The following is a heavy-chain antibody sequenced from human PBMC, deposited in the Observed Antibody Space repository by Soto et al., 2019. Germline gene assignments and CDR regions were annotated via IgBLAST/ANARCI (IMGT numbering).Heavy chain of an antibody. J-gene: IGHJ5*02. CDR3: AREYATDPREGWNVNWFDP. CDR1: GGSISSGGYY. V-gene: IGHV4-31*03. D-gene: IGHD1-1*01. Sequence: PSETLSLTCTVSGGSISSGGYYWSWIRQHPGKGLEWIGYIYYSGSTYYNPSLKSRVTISVDTSKNQFSLKLSSVTAADTAVYYCAREYATDPREGWNVNWFDPWGQGTLVTVSS. CDR2: IYYSGST.